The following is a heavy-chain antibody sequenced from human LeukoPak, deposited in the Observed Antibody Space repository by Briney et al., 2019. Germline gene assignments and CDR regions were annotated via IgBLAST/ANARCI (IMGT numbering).Heavy chain of an antibody. CDR1: GGSFSGYY. J-gene: IGHJ6*02. CDR2: INYSGST. CDR3: ARGVYGPTAYSSSSDYYYGMDV. Sequence: SETLSLTCAVSGGSFSGYYWTWIRQPPGKGLEWIGEINYSGSTNYNPSLKSRVTISVDTSKNQFSLKLSSVTAADTAVYYCARGVYGPTAYSSSSDYYYGMDVWGQGTTVTVSS. D-gene: IGHD6-6*01. V-gene: IGHV4-34*01.